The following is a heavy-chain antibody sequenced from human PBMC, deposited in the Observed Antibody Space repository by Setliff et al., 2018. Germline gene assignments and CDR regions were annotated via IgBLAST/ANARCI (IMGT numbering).Heavy chain of an antibody. D-gene: IGHD3-16*01. J-gene: IGHJ4*02. CDR3: ARLRGAFDY. Sequence: SETLSLTCAVSGYSMSSGYYWGWIRQPPGKGLEWIGSINHSGSTYYNPSLKSRVSISVDTSNNQFSLRLNSATAADTAVYYCARLRGAFDYWGQGTLVTVS. CDR1: GYSMSSGYY. V-gene: IGHV4-38-2*01. CDR2: INHSGST.